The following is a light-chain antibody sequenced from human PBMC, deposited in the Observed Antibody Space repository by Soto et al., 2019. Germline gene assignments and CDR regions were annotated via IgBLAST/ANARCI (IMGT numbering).Light chain of an antibody. CDR2: KAS. J-gene: IGKJ4*01. CDR1: QSISNW. V-gene: IGKV1-5*03. CDR3: QCGVT. Sequence: DIQMTQSPSTLSASVGDRVTITCRASQSISNWLAWYQQKPGKAPKLLIYKASSLESGVSSRFSGSGSGTEFTLTISSLQPDDFATYYGQCGVTVGGGTKVEIK.